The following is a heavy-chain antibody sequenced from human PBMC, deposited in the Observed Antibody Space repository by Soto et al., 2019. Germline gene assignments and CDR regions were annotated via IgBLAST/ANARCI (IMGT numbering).Heavy chain of an antibody. Sequence: QVQLQESGPGLVKPSETLSLTCTVSGGSISSYYWSWIRQPPGTGLEWIGYSYYSGSTNYNPSLKSRVTMSVDTSKNQSTLKLSSVTAADTAVYYCAGRYVSCFDYWGQGTLVTVSS. CDR1: GGSISSYY. CDR3: AGRYVSCFDY. V-gene: IGHV4-59*12. CDR2: SYYSGST. J-gene: IGHJ4*02. D-gene: IGHD2-2*01.